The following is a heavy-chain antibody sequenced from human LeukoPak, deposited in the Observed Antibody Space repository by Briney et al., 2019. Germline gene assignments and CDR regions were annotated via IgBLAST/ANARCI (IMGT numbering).Heavy chain of an antibody. CDR1: GDSVSSNSAT. V-gene: IGHV6-1*01. D-gene: IGHD3-10*01. CDR3: ARVGTMVRGVIRVGYMDV. CDR2: TYYRSRWSN. J-gene: IGHJ6*03. Sequence: SQTLSLTCAISGDSVSSNSATWNWIRQSPSRGLEWLGRTYYRSRWSNDYAVSVKSRITINADTSKNQFSLQLNSVTPEDTAVYYCARVGTMVRGVIRVGYMDVWGKGTTVTISS.